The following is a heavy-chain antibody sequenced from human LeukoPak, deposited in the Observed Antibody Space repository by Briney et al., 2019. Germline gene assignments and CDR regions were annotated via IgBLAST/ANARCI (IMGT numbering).Heavy chain of an antibody. CDR2: MNPNNGNT. J-gene: IGHJ3*02. Sequence: RASVKVSCKASGYTFTNYDINWVRQATGQGLEWMGWMNPNNGNTGYAKKFQGRVTMTRNTSITTAYTELSSLRSEDTAMYYCKMAKEGNAFDIWGQGTMVIVSS. CDR1: GYTFTNYD. V-gene: IGHV1-8*01. D-gene: IGHD5-24*01. CDR3: KMAKEGNAFDI.